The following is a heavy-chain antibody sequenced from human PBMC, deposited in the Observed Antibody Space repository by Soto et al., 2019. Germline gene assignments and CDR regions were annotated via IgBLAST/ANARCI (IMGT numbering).Heavy chain of an antibody. J-gene: IGHJ5*02. CDR1: GGSISSGGYY. CDR2: IYYSGST. Sequence: PSLTCTVSGGSISSGGYYWSWIRQHPGKGLEWIGYIYYSGSTYYNPSLKSRVTISVDTSKNQFSLKLSSVTAADTAVYYCAREVVRGDPNWFDPWGQGTLVTVSS. V-gene: IGHV4-31*03. CDR3: AREVVRGDPNWFDP. D-gene: IGHD3-10*01.